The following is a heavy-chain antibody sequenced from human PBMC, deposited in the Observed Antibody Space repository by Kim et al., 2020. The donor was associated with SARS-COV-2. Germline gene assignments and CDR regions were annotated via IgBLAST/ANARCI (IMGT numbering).Heavy chain of an antibody. CDR2: ISSSSSYI. V-gene: IGHV3-21*01. CDR1: GFTFSSYS. J-gene: IGHJ4*02. Sequence: GGSLRLSCAASGFTFSSYSMNWVRQAPGKGLEWVSSISSSSSYIYYADSVKGRFTISRDNAKNSLYLQMNSLRAEDTAVYYCARSRGRQGITVTAPYYFDYWGQGTLVTVSS. D-gene: IGHD4-17*01. CDR3: ARSRGRQGITVTAPYYFDY.